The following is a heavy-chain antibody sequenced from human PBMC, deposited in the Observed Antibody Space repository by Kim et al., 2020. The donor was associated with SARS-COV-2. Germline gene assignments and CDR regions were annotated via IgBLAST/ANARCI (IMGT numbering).Heavy chain of an antibody. D-gene: IGHD1-26*01. CDR2: IYPGGSDT. V-gene: IGHV5-51*01. CDR3: ARVGVGATTGMDY. CDR1: GYSFTTYW. J-gene: IGHJ4*02. Sequence: GESLKISCKGSGYSFTTYWIGWVRQMPGKALEWMGIIYPGGSDTRYSPSFQGHVTISADKSISTAYLQWSSLKASDTAMYYCARVGVGATTGMDYWGQGTLVTVSS.